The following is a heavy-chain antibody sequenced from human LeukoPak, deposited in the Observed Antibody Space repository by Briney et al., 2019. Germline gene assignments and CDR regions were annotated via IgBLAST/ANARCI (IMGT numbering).Heavy chain of an antibody. CDR1: GGTFSSYA. CDR2: INPNSGGT. D-gene: IGHD3-3*01. Sequence: RSSVKVSCKASGGTFSSYAISWVRQAPGQGLEWMGRINPNSGGTNYAQKFQGRVTMTRDTSISTAYMELSRLRSDDTAVYYCARAYPPYDFWSGPDYWGQGTLVTVSS. V-gene: IGHV1-2*06. CDR3: ARAYPPYDFWSGPDY. J-gene: IGHJ4*02.